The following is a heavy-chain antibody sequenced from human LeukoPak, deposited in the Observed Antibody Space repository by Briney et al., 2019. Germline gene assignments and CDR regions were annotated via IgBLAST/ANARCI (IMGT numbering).Heavy chain of an antibody. V-gene: IGHV3-23*01. J-gene: IGHJ4*02. CDR1: GFTFSSYA. D-gene: IGHD3-10*01. CDR2: ISGSGGST. Sequence: GGSLRLSCAASGFTFSSYAMSWVRQAPGKGLEWVSAISGSGGSTYYADSVKGRFTISRDNSKNTLYLQMNSLRAEDTAVYYCAKDQQISYYGSGSSQFDYWGQGTLVTVSS. CDR3: AKDQQISYYGSGSSQFDY.